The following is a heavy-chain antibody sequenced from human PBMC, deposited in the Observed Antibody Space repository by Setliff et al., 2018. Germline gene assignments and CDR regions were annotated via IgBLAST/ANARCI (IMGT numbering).Heavy chain of an antibody. CDR1: GDSISDAS. CDR2: VFYNGAA. J-gene: IGHJ4*02. V-gene: IGHV4-59*01. Sequence: LSLTCTVSGDSISDASIMAWIRQPPGKGLEFIGYVFYNGAAKYDPSLKSRVTMSVDTSKTQFSLRLNSMTTADTAVYYCARGGTYRYFDYWGQGALVTVSS. CDR3: ARGGTYRYFDY.